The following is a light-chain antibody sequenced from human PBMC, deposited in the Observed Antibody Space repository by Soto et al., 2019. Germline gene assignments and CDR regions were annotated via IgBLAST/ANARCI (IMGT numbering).Light chain of an antibody. J-gene: IGKJ4*01. CDR1: QSISSY. CDR2: AAS. Sequence: DIQMTQSPSSLSASVGDRVTITCRASQSISSYLNWYQQKPGKAPKLLIYAASSLQSGVPSRFSGSASGTDFTLTISSLQREDFATYYCQQSYSTPPVTFGGGTKVEIK. V-gene: IGKV1-39*01. CDR3: QQSYSTPPVT.